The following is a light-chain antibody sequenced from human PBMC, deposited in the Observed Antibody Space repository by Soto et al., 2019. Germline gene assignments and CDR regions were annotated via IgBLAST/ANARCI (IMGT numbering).Light chain of an antibody. CDR1: QSVSSN. J-gene: IGKJ1*01. CDR2: GAS. V-gene: IGKV3-15*01. Sequence: EIVMTQSPATLSVSPGERATLSCRASQSVSSNLAWYQQKPGQAPRLLIYGASTSATGIPARFSGSGSGTEFTLTISSLQSEDFAVYYCQQYNNWRWTFGQGTKVEIK. CDR3: QQYNNWRWT.